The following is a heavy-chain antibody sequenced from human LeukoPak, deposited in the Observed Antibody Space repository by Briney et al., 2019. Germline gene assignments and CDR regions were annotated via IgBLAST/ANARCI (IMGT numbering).Heavy chain of an antibody. CDR3: AKDSTVTTFGVDY. CDR2: IRYDGSNK. Sequence: GGSLRLSCAASGFTFSSYGIHWVRQAPGKGLEWVAFIRYDGSNKYYADSVKGRFTISRDNSKNTLYLQMNSLRAEDTAVYYCAKDSTVTTFGVDYWGQGTLVTVSS. J-gene: IGHJ4*02. D-gene: IGHD4-17*01. V-gene: IGHV3-30*02. CDR1: GFTFSSYG.